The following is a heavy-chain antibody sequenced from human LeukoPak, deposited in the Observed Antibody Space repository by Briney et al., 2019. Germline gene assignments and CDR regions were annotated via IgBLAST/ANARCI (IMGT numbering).Heavy chain of an antibody. V-gene: IGHV1-69*13. CDR3: ARFPNTAMVMGLEYYYYGMDV. CDR1: GGTFSSYA. Sequence: EASVKVSCKASGGTFSSYAISWVRQAPGQGLEWMGGIIPIFGTANYAQKFQGRVTITADESTSTVYMELSSLRSEDTAVYYCARFPNTAMVMGLEYYYYGMDVWGQGTTVTVSS. J-gene: IGHJ6*02. CDR2: IIPIFGTA. D-gene: IGHD5-18*01.